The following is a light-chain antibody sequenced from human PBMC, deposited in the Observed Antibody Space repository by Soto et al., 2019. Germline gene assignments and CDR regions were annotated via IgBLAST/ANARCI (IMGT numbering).Light chain of an antibody. J-gene: IGLJ1*01. CDR2: EVN. CDR1: SSDVGDYNY. V-gene: IGLV2-14*01. CDR3: SSYTSGSTLYV. Sequence: QSALTQPASVSGSPGQSITISCTGTSSDVGDYNYVSWYQQYPGKAPKLMIYEVNNQPSGVSNRFSGSKSGNTASPAISGLQAEDEADYYCSSYTSGSTLYVFGTGTKVTVL.